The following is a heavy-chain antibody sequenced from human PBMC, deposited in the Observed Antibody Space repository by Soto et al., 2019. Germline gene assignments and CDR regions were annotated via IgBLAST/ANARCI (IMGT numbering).Heavy chain of an antibody. V-gene: IGHV3-23*01. Sequence: GGSLRLSCATCGVTFSSHGMRWVRQAPGKGRDWGSGITGNGRNTYYADSVKGRFTISRDNSKNTLFLQINSLRADDTAVYYCAKYGLSTPPSPIDSGGQGTLVTVSS. CDR3: AKYGLSTPPSPIDS. CDR2: ITGNGRNT. CDR1: GVTFSSHG. J-gene: IGHJ4*02. D-gene: IGHD3-10*01.